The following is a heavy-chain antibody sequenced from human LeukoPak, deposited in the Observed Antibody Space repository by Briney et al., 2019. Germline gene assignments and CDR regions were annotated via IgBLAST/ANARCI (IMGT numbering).Heavy chain of an antibody. CDR2: ISGNNDNP. D-gene: IGHD2-2*01. CDR3: ARDGTSTDDY. Sequence: ASVKLSCKTSGYTFSNFGINWVRQAPGQGLEWMGWISGNNDNPNYGQKFQGRFTVTTDSSTSTAYMELRNLTFDDTAVYYCARDGTSTDDYWGQGTLLTVSS. V-gene: IGHV1-18*01. CDR1: GYTFSNFG. J-gene: IGHJ4*02.